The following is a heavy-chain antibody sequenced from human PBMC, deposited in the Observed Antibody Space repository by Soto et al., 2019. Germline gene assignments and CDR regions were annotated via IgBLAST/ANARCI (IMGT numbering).Heavy chain of an antibody. Sequence: EVQLVESGGGLVQPGGCLRLSCAASGFTFSNYWMSWVRQAPGKGLEWVANIKQDGTEKNYVDSVRGRFTISRDNAKNSLDLQMNSLTAEDTAVYYCASVAIWGQGTLVTVSS. CDR3: ASVAI. CDR2: IKQDGTEK. V-gene: IGHV3-7*01. CDR1: GFTFSNYW. J-gene: IGHJ4*02. D-gene: IGHD5-12*01.